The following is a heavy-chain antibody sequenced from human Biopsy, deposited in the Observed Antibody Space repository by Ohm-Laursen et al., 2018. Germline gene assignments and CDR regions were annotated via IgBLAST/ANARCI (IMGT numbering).Heavy chain of an antibody. CDR3: ARESDSSGYYYRDY. V-gene: IGHV4-34*01. J-gene: IGHJ4*02. CDR1: GGSFTGYY. D-gene: IGHD3-22*01. CDR2: INHSGST. Sequence: SDTLSLTCAVYGGSFTGYYWSWIRQPPGKGLEWIGEINHSGSTNYNPSLKSRVTISLDTSKNQLSLKLSSVTAADTAVHYCARESDSSGYYYRDYWGQGTLVTVSS.